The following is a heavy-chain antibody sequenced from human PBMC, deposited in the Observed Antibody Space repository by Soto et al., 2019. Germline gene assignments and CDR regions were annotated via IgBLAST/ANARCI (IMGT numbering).Heavy chain of an antibody. CDR1: GGSVSSGSCY. CDR3: ARVTVHYYGSGSTPDY. Sequence: PSEIMSLPCTVSGGSVSSGSCYWGWIRHPPGKGLEWIGYIYYSGSTNYNPSLKSRVTISVDTSKNQFSLKLSSVTAADTAVYYCARVTVHYYGSGSTPDYWGQGTLVTVSS. D-gene: IGHD3-10*01. CDR2: IYYSGST. J-gene: IGHJ4*02. V-gene: IGHV4-61*01.